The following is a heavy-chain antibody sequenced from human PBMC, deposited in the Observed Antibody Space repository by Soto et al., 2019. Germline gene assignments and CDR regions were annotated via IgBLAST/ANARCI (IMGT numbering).Heavy chain of an antibody. CDR2: IYTSGST. J-gene: IGHJ4*02. CDR3: ARGQGRGYCSSTSCYAFDY. Sequence: PXETLSLTCTVAGCSISSYYWSWIRQPAGRGLEWIGRIYTSGSTNYNPSLKSRVTMSVDTSKNQFSLKLSSVTAADTAVYYCARGQGRGYCSSTSCYAFDYWGQGTLVTVS. V-gene: IGHV4-4*07. D-gene: IGHD2-2*01. CDR1: GCSISSYY.